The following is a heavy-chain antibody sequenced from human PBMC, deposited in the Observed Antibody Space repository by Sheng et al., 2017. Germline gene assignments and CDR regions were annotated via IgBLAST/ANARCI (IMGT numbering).Heavy chain of an antibody. V-gene: IGHV1-69*01. D-gene: IGHD1-7*01. Sequence: VRLVQSGAEVKKPGSSVKVSCKASGGTFSSYAISWVRQAPGQGLEWMGGIIPIFGTANYAQKFQGRVTITADESTSTAYMELSSLRSEDTAVYYCARSWYNWNYAKDTYYYYGMDVWGQGP. CDR2: IIPIFGTA. J-gene: IGHJ6*02. CDR1: GGTFSSYA. CDR3: ARSWYNWNYAKDTYYYYGMDV.